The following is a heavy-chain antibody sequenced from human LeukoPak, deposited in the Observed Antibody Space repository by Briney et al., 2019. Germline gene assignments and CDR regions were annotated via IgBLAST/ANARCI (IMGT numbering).Heavy chain of an antibody. CDR1: GFTFSSYA. J-gene: IGHJ4*02. V-gene: IGHV3-21*01. D-gene: IGHD2-15*01. CDR3: ARGDIVKSGDY. CDR2: ISSSSSYI. Sequence: PGGSLRLSCAASGFTFSSYAMHWVRQAPGKGLEWVSSISSSSSYIYYADSVKGRFTISRDNAKNSLYLQMNSLRAEDTAVYYCARGDIVKSGDYWGQGTLVTVSS.